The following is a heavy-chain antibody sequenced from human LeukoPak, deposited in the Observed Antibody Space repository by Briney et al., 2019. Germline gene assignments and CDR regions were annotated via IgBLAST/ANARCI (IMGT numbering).Heavy chain of an antibody. Sequence: GGSLRLSCAASGFTFSSYWMHWVRQAPGKGLVRVSRINSDGSSTSYADSVKGRFTISRDNAKNTLYLQMNSLRAEDTAVYYCARSLKQFYGMDVWGQGTTVTVSS. D-gene: IGHD6-19*01. CDR1: GFTFSSYW. CDR2: INSDGSST. J-gene: IGHJ6*02. CDR3: ARSLKQFYGMDV. V-gene: IGHV3-74*01.